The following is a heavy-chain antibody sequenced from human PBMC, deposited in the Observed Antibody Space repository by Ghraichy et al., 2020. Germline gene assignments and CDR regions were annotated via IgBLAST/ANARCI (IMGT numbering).Heavy chain of an antibody. CDR2: IYYSGST. CDR1: GCSVSSGSYY. Sequence: SETLSLTCTVSGCSVSSGSYYWSWIRQPTGKGLEWIVDIYYSGSTNYNPSLNSPVTISVDTSKNQFSLKLSPVTAADTAVYYCAREGGTMVRGEFNRLFDPWGQGTLVTVSS. V-gene: IGHV4-61*01. D-gene: IGHD3-10*01. CDR3: AREGGTMVRGEFNRLFDP. J-gene: IGHJ5*02.